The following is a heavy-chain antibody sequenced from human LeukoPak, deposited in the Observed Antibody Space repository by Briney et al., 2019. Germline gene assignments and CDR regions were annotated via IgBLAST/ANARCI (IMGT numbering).Heavy chain of an antibody. CDR3: ARNRGGVRGIVGATATIGY. D-gene: IGHD1-26*01. Sequence: GGSLRLSCAASGFTFSNACMSWVRQAPGKGLEWLSSISSSSSYIYYPDSVNGRFTISRDNDKNSLYLQMNILSAEDTAVYYWARNRGGVRGIVGATATIGYWSQGTLATVSS. J-gene: IGHJ4*02. V-gene: IGHV3-21*01. CDR2: ISSSSSYI. CDR1: GFTFSNAC.